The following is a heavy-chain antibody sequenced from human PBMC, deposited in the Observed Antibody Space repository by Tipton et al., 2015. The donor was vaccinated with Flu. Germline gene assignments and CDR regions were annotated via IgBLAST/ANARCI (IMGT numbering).Heavy chain of an antibody. CDR1: GYSIGSPYY. V-gene: IGHV4-4*07. J-gene: IGHJ6*02. CDR2: IYNSGST. Sequence: LRLSCSVSGYSIGSPYYWSWIRQPAGKGLEWIGRIYNSGSTNYSPSLKSRVTMSVDTSKNQFSLKLTSVTAADTAVYYCARGYCSGDTCSHGMDVWGQGTTVTVSS. D-gene: IGHD2-15*01. CDR3: ARGYCSGDTCSHGMDV.